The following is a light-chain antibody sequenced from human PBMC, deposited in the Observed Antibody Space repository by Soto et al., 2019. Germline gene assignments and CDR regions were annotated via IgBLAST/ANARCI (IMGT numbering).Light chain of an antibody. CDR3: QQYGRSPLT. CDR1: QSVSSSY. CDR2: GAS. J-gene: IGKJ3*01. V-gene: IGKV3-20*01. Sequence: EIVLTQSQGALSLSPGEGATLSCRASQSVSSSYLAWYQQKPGQAPRLLIYGASSRSTGIPDRFSGSGSGTDSTLTISRLEPEDFAVYYCQQYGRSPLTFGPGTKVDIE.